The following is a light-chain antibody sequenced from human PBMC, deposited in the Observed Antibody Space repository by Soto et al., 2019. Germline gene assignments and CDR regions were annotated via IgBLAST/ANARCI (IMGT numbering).Light chain of an antibody. CDR2: DVS. Sequence: QSALTQPASVSGSPGQSITISCTGTSSDVGGYNYVSWYQQHPGKAPKLMIYDVSNRPSGVSNRFSGSKSGNTASLTISGLQAEDEADYYCSTYTRSSTHVVFGRGTKLTVL. CDR1: SSDVGGYNY. V-gene: IGLV2-14*01. J-gene: IGLJ2*01. CDR3: STYTRSSTHVV.